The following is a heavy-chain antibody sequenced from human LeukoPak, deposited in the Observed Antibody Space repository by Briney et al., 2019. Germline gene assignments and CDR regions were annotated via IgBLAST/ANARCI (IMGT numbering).Heavy chain of an antibody. CDR2: TYYRSRWYN. V-gene: IGHV6-1*01. Sequence: SQTLSLTCAISGDSVSINIAASNWTRQSPSRDLEWLPRTYYRSRWYNEYALSVKSRKTINPDTSKNQFSLQLNSVTPEDTAVYYCARVTEKQYLPFDSWGQGTLVTVSS. J-gene: IGHJ4*02. CDR1: GDSVSINIAA. D-gene: IGHD6-19*01. CDR3: ARVTEKQYLPFDS.